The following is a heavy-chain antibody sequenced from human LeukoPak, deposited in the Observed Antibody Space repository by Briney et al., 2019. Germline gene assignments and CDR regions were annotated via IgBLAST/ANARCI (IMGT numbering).Heavy chain of an antibody. CDR2: ISYDGSNK. J-gene: IGHJ4*02. CDR1: GFTFSSYG. D-gene: IGHD3-3*01. Sequence: GGSLRLSCAASGFTFSSYGMHWVRQAPGKGLEWVAVISYDGSNKYYADSVKGRFTISRDNSKNTLCLQMNSLRAEDTAVYYCAKGKTIFGVVIAFWGQGTLVTVSS. V-gene: IGHV3-30*18. CDR3: AKGKTIFGVVIAF.